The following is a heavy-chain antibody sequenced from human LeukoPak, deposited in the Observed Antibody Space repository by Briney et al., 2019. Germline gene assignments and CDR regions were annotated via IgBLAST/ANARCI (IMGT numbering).Heavy chain of an antibody. V-gene: IGHV3-21*01. D-gene: IGHD1-7*01. CDR1: GFTFSSYS. CDR3: ARYDWNYGFDY. J-gene: IGHJ4*02. Sequence: GGSLRLSCAASGFTFSSYSMNWVRQAPGKGLEWVSSISSSSSYIYYADSVKGRFTISRDNAKNSLYLQMSSLRAEDTAVYYCARYDWNYGFDYWGQGTLVTVSS. CDR2: ISSSSSYI.